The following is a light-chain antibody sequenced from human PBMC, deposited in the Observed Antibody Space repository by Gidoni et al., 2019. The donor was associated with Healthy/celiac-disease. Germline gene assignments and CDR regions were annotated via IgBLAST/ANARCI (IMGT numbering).Light chain of an antibody. CDR2: AAS. CDR3: QQSYSTPIT. J-gene: IGKJ5*01. CDR1: QSISSY. V-gene: IGKV1-39*01. Sequence: DIKMTQAPSSLYASVGDRVTITCRASQSISSYLNWYQQKPGKATKLLIYAASSLQSGVPSRFSGSGSGTDFTLTISSLQPEDFATYYCQQSYSTPITFGQGTRLEIK.